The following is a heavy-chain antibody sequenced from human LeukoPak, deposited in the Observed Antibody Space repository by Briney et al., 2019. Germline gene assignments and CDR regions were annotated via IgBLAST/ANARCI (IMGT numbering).Heavy chain of an antibody. CDR3: ARAVSVRSVY. CDR1: GGSMSPSH. CDR2: IYYSEST. V-gene: IGHV4-59*08. Sequence: SETLSLTCTVSGGSMSPSHWGWIRQPPGKGLEWTGYIYYSESTNYNPSLNSRVTISVDTSKNQFSLRLSSVTAADTAIYYLARAVSVRSVYWGQGTLVTVSS. D-gene: IGHD6-19*01. J-gene: IGHJ4*02.